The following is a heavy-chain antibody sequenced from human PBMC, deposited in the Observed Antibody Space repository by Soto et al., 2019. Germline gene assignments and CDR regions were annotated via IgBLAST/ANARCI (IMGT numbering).Heavy chain of an antibody. D-gene: IGHD3-3*02. Sequence: GKGLEWIGYIYYSGSTKYKPSLKSRVTISVDTSKNQFSLKVSSATAADTAVFFFQAEDGIRDVRSVSALLLNRSADLGIPAE. CDR3: QAEDGIRDVRSVSALLLNRSADLGIPAE. V-gene: IGHV4-59*08. CDR2: IYYSGST. J-gene: IGHJ1*01.